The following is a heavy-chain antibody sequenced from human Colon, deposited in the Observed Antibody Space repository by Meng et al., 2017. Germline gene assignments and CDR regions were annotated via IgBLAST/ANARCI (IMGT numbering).Heavy chain of an antibody. Sequence: SETLSPTCYVPGGSISGGTYFWAWIRQPPGKGLDYIGSVSYNGLTYYNPSLKSRVTILEDTSTNQLSLRLTSVTAADTAVYYCARGSEKGIDFWGQGRLVTVSS. CDR1: GGSISGGTYF. V-gene: IGHV4-39*07. J-gene: IGHJ4*02. CDR2: VSYNGLT. D-gene: IGHD3-10*01. CDR3: ARGSEKGIDF.